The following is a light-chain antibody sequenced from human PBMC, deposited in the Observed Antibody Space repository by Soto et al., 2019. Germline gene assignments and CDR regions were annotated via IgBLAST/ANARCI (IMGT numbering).Light chain of an antibody. Sequence: QSALTQPASVSGSPGQSITISCTGTSSDVGGYNYVSWYHQHPGTAPKLMIYDDSHRPSGVSNRFSGSKSGNTASLTISGLQAEDEADYYCRSYTSSRTPVVFGGGTKLTVL. CDR3: RSYTSSRTPVV. CDR1: SSDVGGYNY. J-gene: IGLJ2*01. V-gene: IGLV2-14*01. CDR2: DDS.